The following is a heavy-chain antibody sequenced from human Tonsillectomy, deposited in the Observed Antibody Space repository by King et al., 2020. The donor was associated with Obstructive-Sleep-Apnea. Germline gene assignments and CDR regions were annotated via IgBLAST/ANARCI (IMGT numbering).Heavy chain of an antibody. CDR1: GFTFSNYG. Sequence: VQLVESGGGVVQPGRSLRLSCTASGFTFSNYGMHWVRQAPGKGLEWVAVIWHDGSNEYYADSAKRRFTISRDNSKNTLYLQMNRLRAGDTAVYYCAKDLRYLGYYFDHWGQGTLVTVSS. V-gene: IGHV3-33*06. CDR2: IWHDGSNE. CDR3: AKDLRYLGYYFDH. J-gene: IGHJ4*02. D-gene: IGHD3-16*01.